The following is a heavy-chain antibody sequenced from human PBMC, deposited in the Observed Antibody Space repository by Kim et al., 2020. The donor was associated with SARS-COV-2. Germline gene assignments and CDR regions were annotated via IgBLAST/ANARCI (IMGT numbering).Heavy chain of an antibody. D-gene: IGHD3-10*01. CDR3: ARESYYGSGSYYASHHYYYYGMDV. CDR2: ISSSSSYI. V-gene: IGHV3-21*01. Sequence: GGSLRLSCAASGFTFSSYSMNWVRQAPGKGLEWVSSISSSSSYIYYADSVKGRFTISRDNAKNSLYLQMNSLRAEDTAVYYCARESYYGSGSYYASHHYYYYGMDVWGQGTTVTVSS. J-gene: IGHJ6*02. CDR1: GFTFSSYS.